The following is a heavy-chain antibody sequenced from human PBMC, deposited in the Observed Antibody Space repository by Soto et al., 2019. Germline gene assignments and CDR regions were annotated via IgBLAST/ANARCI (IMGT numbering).Heavy chain of an antibody. D-gene: IGHD3-10*01. V-gene: IGHV1-8*01. CDR3: ARVGADRPRRGCDWFEP. CDR2: MNPNSGNT. J-gene: IGHJ5*02. Sequence: ASVKVSCKASGYTFTSYDINWVRQATLRVLEWMVWMNPNSGNTGYAQKFQGRVTMTRKTSISTAYMELSSLRSEDTAVYYCARVGADRPRRGCDWFEPWGQGTMVTFSS. CDR1: GYTFTSYD.